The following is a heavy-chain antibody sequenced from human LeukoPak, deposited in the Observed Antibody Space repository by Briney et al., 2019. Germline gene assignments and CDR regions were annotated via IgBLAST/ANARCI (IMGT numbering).Heavy chain of an antibody. CDR3: ARDKDSSGWYRGNFDY. CDR2: IIPILGIA. Sequence: SVKVSFKASGGPFSSYAISWVRQAPGQGLEWMGRIIPILGIANYAQKFQGRVTITADKSTSTAYMELSSLRSEDTAVYYCARDKDSSGWYRGNFDYWGQGTLVTVSS. D-gene: IGHD6-19*01. CDR1: GGPFSSYA. V-gene: IGHV1-69*04. J-gene: IGHJ4*02.